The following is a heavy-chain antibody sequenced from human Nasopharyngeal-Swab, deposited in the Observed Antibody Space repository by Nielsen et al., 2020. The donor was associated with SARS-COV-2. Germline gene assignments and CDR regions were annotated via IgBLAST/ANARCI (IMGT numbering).Heavy chain of an antibody. CDR1: GFTFDDYA. D-gene: IGHD6-19*01. J-gene: IGHJ4*02. CDR3: AKAPVSVSVAGTFDY. CDR2: ITWNGNSI. Sequence: GGSLRLSCAASGFTFDDYAMHWVRQAPGKDLEWVSGITWNGNSIDYADSVKGRFTISRDNAKNSLYLQMNSLRTEDTALYYCAKAPVSVSVAGTFDYWGQGTLVTVSS. V-gene: IGHV3-9*01.